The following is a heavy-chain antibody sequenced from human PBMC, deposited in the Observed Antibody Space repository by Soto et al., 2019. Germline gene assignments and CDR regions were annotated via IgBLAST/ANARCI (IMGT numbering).Heavy chain of an antibody. CDR2: IYYSGST. D-gene: IGHD3-22*01. V-gene: IGHV4-39*01. Sequence: PSETLSLTCTVSGGSISSSSYYWGWIRQPPGKGLEWIGSIYYSGSTCYNPSLKSRVTISVDTSKNQFSLKLSSVTAADTAVYYCARPTIYYYDSSGYFDYWGQGTLVTVS. J-gene: IGHJ4*02. CDR1: GGSISSSSYY. CDR3: ARPTIYYYDSSGYFDY.